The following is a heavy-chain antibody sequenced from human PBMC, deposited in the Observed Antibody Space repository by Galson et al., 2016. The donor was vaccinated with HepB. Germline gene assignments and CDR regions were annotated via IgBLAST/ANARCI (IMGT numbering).Heavy chain of an antibody. CDR3: ARIPGYSYGDDYFYS. CDR2: VDSDGNE. Sequence: PALVKPTQTLTLTCTFSGFSLTSSGMCVSWIRQSPGRALEWLALVDSDGNERFSTSLRTRLAISKDTSKNQVVLTMINMDPVDTATYYCARIPGYSYGDDYFYSWGQGTLVAVPS. D-gene: IGHD5-18*01. J-gene: IGHJ4*03. CDR1: GFSLTSSGMC. V-gene: IGHV2-70*01.